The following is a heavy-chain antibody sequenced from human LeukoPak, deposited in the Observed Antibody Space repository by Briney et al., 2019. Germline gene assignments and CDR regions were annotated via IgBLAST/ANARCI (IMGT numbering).Heavy chain of an antibody. CDR1: GYTFTGYY. CDR2: INPNSGGT. D-gene: IGHD3-3*01. Sequence: ASVKVSCKASGYTFTGYYMHWVRQAPGQGLEWMGWINPNSGGTNYAQKFQGRVTMTRDTSISTAYMELSRLRSDDTAVYYCARDEGGYDFWSGYFALARFDPWGQGTLVTVSS. J-gene: IGHJ5*02. V-gene: IGHV1-2*02. CDR3: ARDEGGYDFWSGYFALARFDP.